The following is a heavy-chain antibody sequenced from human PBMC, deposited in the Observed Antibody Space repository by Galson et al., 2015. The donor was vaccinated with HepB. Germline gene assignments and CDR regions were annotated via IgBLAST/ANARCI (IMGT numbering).Heavy chain of an antibody. D-gene: IGHD6-19*01. CDR1: GLTFSSHW. Sequence: SLRLSCAASGLTFSSHWMTWVRRAPGKGLEWVANIKPEGIEKFYVDSVKGRFTISRDNAKNSLYLQMSSLRAEDTAVYYCFSRQSDYWGQGTLVTVSS. J-gene: IGHJ4*02. V-gene: IGHV3-7*03. CDR2: IKPEGIEK. CDR3: FSRQSDY.